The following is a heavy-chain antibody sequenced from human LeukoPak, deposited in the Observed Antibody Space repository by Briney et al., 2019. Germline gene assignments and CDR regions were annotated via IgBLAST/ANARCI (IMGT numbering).Heavy chain of an antibody. J-gene: IGHJ5*02. D-gene: IGHD5-12*01. CDR3: ARGSGYHLVS. Sequence: GGSLRLSCVDSGFIFRTSAMHRVRQAPGKGLEWVAVLSFDGSNENYAGSVRGRFTISRDNSKNTLYLQMNSLKIEDTAIYYCARGSGYHLVSWGQGTLVTVSS. CDR1: GFIFRTSA. CDR2: LSFDGSNE. V-gene: IGHV3-30-3*01.